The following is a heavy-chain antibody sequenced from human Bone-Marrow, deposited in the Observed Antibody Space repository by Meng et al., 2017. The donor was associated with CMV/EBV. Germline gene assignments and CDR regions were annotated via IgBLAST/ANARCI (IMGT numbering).Heavy chain of an antibody. Sequence: GGSLRLSCAASGFTFSSCGLHWVRQAPGKGLEWVSSISSSSSYIYYADSVKGRFTISRDNAKNSLYLQMNSLRAEDTAVYYCARDGLKGYCSSTSCYCYWGQGTLVTVSS. CDR3: ARDGLKGYCSSTSCYCY. CDR2: ISSSSSYI. V-gene: IGHV3-21*01. J-gene: IGHJ4*02. CDR1: GFTFSSCG. D-gene: IGHD2-2*01.